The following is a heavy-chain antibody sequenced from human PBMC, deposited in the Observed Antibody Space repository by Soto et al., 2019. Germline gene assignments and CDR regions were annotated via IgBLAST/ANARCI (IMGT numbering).Heavy chain of an antibody. Sequence: ASVKVSCKASGGTFSSYAISWVRQAPGQGLEWMGGIIPIFGTANYAQKFQGRVTITADESTSTAYMELSSLRSEDTAVYYCARVKVTTDQHIAETWNWFDPWGQGTLVTVSS. CDR1: GGTFSSYA. V-gene: IGHV1-69*13. CDR3: ARVKVTTDQHIAETWNWFDP. D-gene: IGHD4-4*01. J-gene: IGHJ5*02. CDR2: IIPIFGTA.